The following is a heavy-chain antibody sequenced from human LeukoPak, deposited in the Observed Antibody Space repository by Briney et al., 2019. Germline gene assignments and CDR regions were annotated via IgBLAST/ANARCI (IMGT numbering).Heavy chain of an antibody. D-gene: IGHD3-3*01. Sequence: GGSLRLSCAASGFTFSDYYMSWIRQAPGKGLEWVSYISSSGSTIYYADSVKGRFTISRDNAKNSLYLQMNSLRAEDTAVYYCARGGPYDFWSGYYSYFDYWGQGTLVTVSS. CDR1: GFTFSDYY. V-gene: IGHV3-11*01. CDR3: ARGGPYDFWSGYYSYFDY. J-gene: IGHJ4*02. CDR2: ISSSGSTI.